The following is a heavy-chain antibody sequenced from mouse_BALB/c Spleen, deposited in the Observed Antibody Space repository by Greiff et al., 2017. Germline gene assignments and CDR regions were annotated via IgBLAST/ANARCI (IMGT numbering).Heavy chain of an antibody. V-gene: IGHV1S127*01. Sequence: VKLQESGPELVRPGASVKMSCKASGYTFTSYWMHWVKQRPGQGLEWIGMIDPSNSETRLNQKFKDKATLNVDKSSNTAYMQLSSLTSEDSAVYYCARTDFAYRYDPVYFDYWGQGTTLTVSS. J-gene: IGHJ2*01. D-gene: IGHD2-14*01. CDR1: GYTFTSYW. CDR3: ARTDFAYRYDPVYFDY. CDR2: IDPSNSET.